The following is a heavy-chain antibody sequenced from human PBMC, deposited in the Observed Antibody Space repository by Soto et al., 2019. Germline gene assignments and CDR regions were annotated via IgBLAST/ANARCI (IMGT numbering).Heavy chain of an antibody. CDR1: GGSVSSFSYY. V-gene: IGHV4-61*03. J-gene: IGHJ6*02. Sequence: SETLSLPCSVSGGSVSSFSYYWSWIRQPPGRRPEWIGYIHHSGATRYNPSLNDRVSISLDTSKNHLALKLNSVTAADTAVYYCATDHDMFDSPPRSPQFYHGMDVWGQGTTVTVSS. D-gene: IGHD3-10*02. CDR2: IHHSGAT. CDR3: ATDHDMFDSPPRSPQFYHGMDV.